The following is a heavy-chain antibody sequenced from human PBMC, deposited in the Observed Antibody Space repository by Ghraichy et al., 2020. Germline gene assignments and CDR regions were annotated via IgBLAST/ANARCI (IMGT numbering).Heavy chain of an antibody. D-gene: IGHD6-25*01. CDR2: IRYDGSNT. J-gene: IGHJ6*02. CDR1: GFASSRYG. V-gene: IGHV3-30*02. CDR3: AKDLAIVAAGIPPSSYGMDV. Sequence: GGSLRLSCAASGFASSRYGMHWVRQAPDKGLEWVALIRYDGSNTHYSDSVKGRFTISRDNSKNTLYLQMNSLSPEDTAVYYCAKDLAIVAAGIPPSSYGMDVWGQGTTVTVSS.